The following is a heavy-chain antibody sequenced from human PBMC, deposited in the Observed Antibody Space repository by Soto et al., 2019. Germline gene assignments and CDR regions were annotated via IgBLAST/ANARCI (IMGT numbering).Heavy chain of an antibody. CDR1: GFTFDDYG. V-gene: IGHV3-20*04. Sequence: EVQLVESGGGVVRPGGSLRLSCAASGFTFDDYGMSWVRQAPGKGLEWVSGINWNGGSTGYADSVKGRFTISRDNAKNXLXLQMNSLRAEDTALYYCARDNTMVRGAYYYYYGMDVWGQGTTVTVSS. CDR3: ARDNTMVRGAYYYYYGMDV. D-gene: IGHD3-10*01. CDR2: INWNGGST. J-gene: IGHJ6*02.